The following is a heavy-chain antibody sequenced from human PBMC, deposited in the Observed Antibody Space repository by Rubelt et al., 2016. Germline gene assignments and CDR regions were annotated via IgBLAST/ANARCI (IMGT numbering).Heavy chain of an antibody. CDR2: IGDSGRTT. Sequence: GGGLIQPGGSLRLSCAASGFTFSIFGMSWVRQAPGKGLEWVSFIGDSGRTTYYADSVKGRFTISRDNSENTLHLQMNSLRAEDTAVYYCAKESRYCSSSSCYGTFDYWGQGTLVTVSS. CDR1: GFTFSIFG. CDR3: AKESRYCSSSSCYGTFDY. J-gene: IGHJ4*02. D-gene: IGHD2-2*01. V-gene: IGHV3-23*01.